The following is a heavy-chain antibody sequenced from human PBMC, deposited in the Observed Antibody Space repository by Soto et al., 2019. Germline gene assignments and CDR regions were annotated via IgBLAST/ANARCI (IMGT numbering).Heavy chain of an antibody. CDR3: ARGSRDSYPGSRIFDL. J-gene: IGHJ4*02. D-gene: IGHD3-10*01. V-gene: IGHV3-23*01. CDR1: GVTGGNDG. CDR2: ISGSGGST. Sequence: VGPLRLSCRVAGVTGGNDGMSWVRKAPGRGLEWVSGISGSGGSTHYADSVKGRFTISRDNSKNTLYLEMNSLRVEDTAVYYCARGSRDSYPGSRIFDLWGRGTRVTVS.